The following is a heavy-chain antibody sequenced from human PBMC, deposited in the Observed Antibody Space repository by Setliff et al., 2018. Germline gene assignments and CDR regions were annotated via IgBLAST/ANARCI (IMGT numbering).Heavy chain of an antibody. D-gene: IGHD5-12*01. CDR3: TRARDIAPTYYYMDV. CDR1: TFSFSSYW. Sequence: PGGSLRLSCAASTFSFSSYWMSWVRQAPGKGLEWVSAISSTSTYIYYADSVKGRFTISRDNSKNSLYLHMNSLRAEDTAVYYCTRARDIAPTYYYMDVWGKGTTVTVSS. V-gene: IGHV3-21*01. CDR2: ISSTSTYI. J-gene: IGHJ6*03.